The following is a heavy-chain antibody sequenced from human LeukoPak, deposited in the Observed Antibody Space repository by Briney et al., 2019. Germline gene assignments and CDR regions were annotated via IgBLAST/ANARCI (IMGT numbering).Heavy chain of an antibody. CDR2: IYSAGST. Sequence: PGGSLRLSCAASGFTVTTDHMSWVRQAAGKGLECVSVIYSAGSTSHADSVKGRSTISRDNSKNTVHLQMNSLRAEDTAVYYCARVWELSFDYWGQGTLVTVSS. V-gene: IGHV3-53*01. CDR3: ARVWELSFDY. D-gene: IGHD1-26*01. CDR1: GFTVTTDH. J-gene: IGHJ4*02.